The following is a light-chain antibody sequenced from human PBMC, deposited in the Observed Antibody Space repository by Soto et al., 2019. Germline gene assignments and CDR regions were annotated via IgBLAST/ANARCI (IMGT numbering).Light chain of an antibody. V-gene: IGKV1-39*01. CDR2: NAS. CDR3: HQSYSTPRT. Sequence: ASQSISTVLNWYQQQPGNAPPLLIYNASSLQTGVPSRCSGSGAGTDFTLTISSLQPEDVATYYCHQSYSTPRTFGRGTKVDIK. CDR1: QSISTV. J-gene: IGKJ4*01.